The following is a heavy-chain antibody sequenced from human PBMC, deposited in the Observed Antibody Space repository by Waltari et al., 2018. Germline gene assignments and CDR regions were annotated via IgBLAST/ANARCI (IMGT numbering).Heavy chain of an antibody. Sequence: EVQLVESGGGLIQPGGSLSVPCAASGFTVSSNYMSWVREATGKGLEWVSVIYIGVSTYYADSVKGRFTISRDNSKNTLYLQMNSLRAEDTAVYYCARVDFWSGQYYYVMDVWGQGTTVTVSS. V-gene: IGHV3-53*01. CDR3: ARVDFWSGQYYYVMDV. D-gene: IGHD3-3*01. CDR2: IYIGVST. CDR1: GFTVSSNY. J-gene: IGHJ6*02.